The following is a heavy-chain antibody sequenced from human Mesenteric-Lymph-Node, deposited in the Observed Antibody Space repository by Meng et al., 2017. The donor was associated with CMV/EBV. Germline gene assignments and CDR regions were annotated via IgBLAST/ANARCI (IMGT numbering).Heavy chain of an antibody. Sequence: GESLKISCVASAFTFSSYAMHWVRQAPGKGLEWVANIKQDGSEKYYVDSVKGRFTISRDNAKNSLYLQMNSLRAEDTAVYYCAREYSSGWYGDWFDPWGQGTLVTVSS. CDR1: AFTFSSYA. D-gene: IGHD6-19*01. J-gene: IGHJ5*02. CDR3: AREYSSGWYGDWFDP. V-gene: IGHV3-7*01. CDR2: IKQDGSEK.